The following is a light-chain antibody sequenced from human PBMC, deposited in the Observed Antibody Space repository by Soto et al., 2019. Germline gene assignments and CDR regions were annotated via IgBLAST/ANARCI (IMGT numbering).Light chain of an antibody. J-gene: IGKJ1*01. CDR3: QQYGTSPQT. CDR2: AAS. CDR1: QGFSSSY. V-gene: IGKV3-20*01. Sequence: EIVLTQSPGTLSLSPGERPTLSCRATQGFSSSYLAWYQQKPGQAPRLLIYAASSRATGIPDRFSGRGAGTDFTLTISRLEPEDFAVYYCQQYGTSPQTFGQGTKVEIK.